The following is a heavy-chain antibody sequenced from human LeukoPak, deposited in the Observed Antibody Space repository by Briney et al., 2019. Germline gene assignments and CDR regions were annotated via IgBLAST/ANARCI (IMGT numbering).Heavy chain of an antibody. D-gene: IGHD6-19*01. J-gene: IGHJ3*02. Sequence: ASVKVSCKASGYTFTGYYMHWVRQAPGQGLEWMGWINPNSGGTNYAQKFQGRVTMTRDTSVSTAYMELSWLRSDDTAVYYCAREVAVPGVNAFDIWGQGTRVTVSS. CDR1: GYTFTGYY. V-gene: IGHV1-2*02. CDR2: INPNSGGT. CDR3: AREVAVPGVNAFDI.